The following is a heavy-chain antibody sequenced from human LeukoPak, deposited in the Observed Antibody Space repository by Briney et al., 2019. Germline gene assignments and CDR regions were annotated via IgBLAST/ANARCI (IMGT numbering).Heavy chain of an antibody. V-gene: IGHV3-23*01. CDR3: AKDGFLLWRGAFDI. J-gene: IGHJ3*02. Sequence: GGSLTLSCAPSGFTFSSYAMSWVRPAPGGGLEWVSAISGSGGSTYYADSVKGRFTISRDNSKNTVWLQMNSLRAEDTAVYYCAKDGFLLWRGAFDIWGQGTMVTVSS. CDR1: GFTFSSYA. D-gene: IGHD2-21*01. CDR2: ISGSGGST.